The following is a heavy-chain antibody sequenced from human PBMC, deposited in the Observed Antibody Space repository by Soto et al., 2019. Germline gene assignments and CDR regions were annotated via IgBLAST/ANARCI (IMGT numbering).Heavy chain of an antibody. D-gene: IGHD1-26*01. J-gene: IGHJ4*02. CDR3: STDPGCRPGTCHKY. Sequence: GASVKVSCKASGYTFNSHAIHWVRQAPGQRPEWLGWINAGSGNTYYSEKFEGRVTFTRDTAATTVNMELTSLTSEDTAVYFCSTDPGCRPGTCHKYWGQGTLVTVSS. V-gene: IGHV1-3*01. CDR2: INAGSGNT. CDR1: GYTFNSHA.